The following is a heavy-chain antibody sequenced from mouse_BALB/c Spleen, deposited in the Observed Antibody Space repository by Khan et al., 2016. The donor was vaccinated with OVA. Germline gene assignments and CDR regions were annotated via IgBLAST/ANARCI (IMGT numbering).Heavy chain of an antibody. V-gene: IGHV1S41*01. Sequence: DLVKPGTSVKLSCKASGYTFTSYWINWIKQRPGQGLEWIGRIGPGSSNPYYNEMFTGKAALTVNTSSSNAYSHLSSLLSEDSDVYFCARDNYYGRSCYAMDYWGQGTSVTVSS. D-gene: IGHD1-1*01. J-gene: IGHJ4*01. CDR1: GYTFTSYW. CDR2: IGPGSSNP. CDR3: ARDNYYGRSCYAMDY.